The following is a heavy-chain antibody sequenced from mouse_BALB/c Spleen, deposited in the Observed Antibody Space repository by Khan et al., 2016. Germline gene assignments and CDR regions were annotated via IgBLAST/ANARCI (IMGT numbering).Heavy chain of an antibody. J-gene: IGHJ3*01. CDR3: ADALFDD. V-gene: IGHV1-87*01. CDR2: IYPGDGDT. CDR1: GYTSANYW. Sequence: QVQLKESGAELARPGASVRLSCKASGYTSANYWMQWVKQRPGQGLEWIGSIYPGDGDTRYSQKFKDKATLTADKSSSSAYMHLRSVASEDSAVYDCADALFDDWGQGTLVTVSA.